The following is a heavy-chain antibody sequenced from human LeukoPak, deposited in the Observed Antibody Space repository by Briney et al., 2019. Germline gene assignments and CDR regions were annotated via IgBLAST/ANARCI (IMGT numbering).Heavy chain of an antibody. J-gene: IGHJ4*02. CDR1: VGSFSGYY. D-gene: IGHD6-13*01. CDR2: IKSKTDGGTT. Sequence: PSETLSLTCAVYVGSFSGYYWSWVRQPPGKGLEWIGRIKSKTDGGTTDYAAPVKGRFTIPRDDSKNTLYLQMNSLKTEDTAVYYCTTDPYEQQQDYWGQGTLVTVSS. CDR3: TTDPYEQQQDY. V-gene: IGHV3-15*01.